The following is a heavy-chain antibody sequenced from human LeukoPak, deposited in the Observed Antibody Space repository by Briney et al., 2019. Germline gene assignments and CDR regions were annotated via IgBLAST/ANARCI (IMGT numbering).Heavy chain of an antibody. Sequence: GGSLRLSCAASGFTVSSKYMSWVRQAPGKGLEWVSVIYSGGSTYYADSVKGRFTISRDNSKSTVYLQMHSLRAEDTALYYCAKQNTGSYSDFFDFWGQGTRVTVSS. CDR1: GFTVSSKY. CDR2: IYSGGST. V-gene: IGHV3-53*01. D-gene: IGHD1-26*01. J-gene: IGHJ4*02. CDR3: AKQNTGSYSDFFDF.